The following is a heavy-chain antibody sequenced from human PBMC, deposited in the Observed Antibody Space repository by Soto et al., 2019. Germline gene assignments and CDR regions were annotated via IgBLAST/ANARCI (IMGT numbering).Heavy chain of an antibody. Sequence: PGWSLRLSCAVPGFICSSYDMSWVRQAPGKGLEWVSTILVGGSTHYEDSVKGRFTISRDTSKNTVYLQMNSLTAGATPMYYCAKATATGVGPFEICPQGTMVTVSS. CDR1: GFICSSYD. J-gene: IGHJ3*02. CDR2: ILVGGST. V-gene: IGHV3-23*01. CDR3: AKATATGVGPFEI. D-gene: IGHD2-8*01.